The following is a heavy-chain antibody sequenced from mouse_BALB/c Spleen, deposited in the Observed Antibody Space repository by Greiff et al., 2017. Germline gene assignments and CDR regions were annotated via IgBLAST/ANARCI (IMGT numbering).Heavy chain of an antibody. J-gene: IGHJ2*01. CDR2: ISSGGSYT. CDR3: ARQGITTVVATYDYFDY. CDR1: GFTFSSYA. V-gene: IGHV5-9-4*01. Sequence: EVMLVESGGGLVQPGGSRKLSCAASGFTFSSYAMSWVRQSPEKRLEWVAEISSGGSYTYYPDTVTGRFTISRDNAKNTLYLEMSSLRSEDTAMYYCARQGITTVVATYDYFDYWGQGTTLTVSS. D-gene: IGHD1-1*01.